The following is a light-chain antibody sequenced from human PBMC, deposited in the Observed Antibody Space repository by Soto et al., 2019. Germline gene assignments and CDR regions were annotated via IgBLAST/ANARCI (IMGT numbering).Light chain of an antibody. CDR2: SNN. CDR3: HSYDSSLSAVV. V-gene: IGLV1-40*01. Sequence: QSVLTQPPSVSGAPGQRVTISCTGTSSNIGAGYDVHWYQQLPGKAPTLLIYSNNDRPSGVPDRFSGSKSGTSAYLAITGLQADDEADYYCHSYDSSLSAVVFGGGTKVTVL. J-gene: IGLJ3*02. CDR1: SSNIGAGYD.